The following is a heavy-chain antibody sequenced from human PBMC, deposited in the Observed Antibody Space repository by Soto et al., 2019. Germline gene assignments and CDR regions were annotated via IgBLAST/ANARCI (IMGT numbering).Heavy chain of an antibody. V-gene: IGHV3-23*01. J-gene: IGHJ4*02. D-gene: IGHD1-26*01. Sequence: GGSLRLSCAVSGLTYFNYAMSWVRQAPGKGLEWVSGISAGGTTYYADSVKGRFTISRDNSKNTLSLQMNSLRPGDTAVYYCATDPSGSYSFFDYWGQGALVTVSS. CDR3: ATDPSGSYSFFDY. CDR1: GLTYFNYA. CDR2: ISAGGTT.